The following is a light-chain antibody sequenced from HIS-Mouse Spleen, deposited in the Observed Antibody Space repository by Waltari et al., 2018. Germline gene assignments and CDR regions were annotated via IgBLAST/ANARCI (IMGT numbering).Light chain of an antibody. CDR2: KDS. Sequence: SYELTQPSSVSVSPGQTARITCSGDVLAKKYDRGFQQKPGQAPVLVIYKDSGRPSGIPERFSGSSSGTTVTLTISGAQVEDEADYYCYSAADNNLGVFGGGTKLTVL. V-gene: IGLV3-27*01. CDR1: VLAKKY. CDR3: YSAADNNLGV. J-gene: IGLJ3*02.